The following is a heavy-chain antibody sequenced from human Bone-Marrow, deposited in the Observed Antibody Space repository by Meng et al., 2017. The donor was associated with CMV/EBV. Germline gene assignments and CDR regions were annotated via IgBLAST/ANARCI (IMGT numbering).Heavy chain of an antibody. CDR2: IYYSGST. CDR3: ASDGLLWFGELFGHGAFDI. V-gene: IGHV4-39*02. Sequence: SETLSLTCTVSGGSISSSSYYWGWIRQPPGKGLEWIGSIYYSGSTYYNPSLKSRFTISRDNAKNSLYLQMNSLRAEDTAVYYCASDGLLWFGELFGHGAFDIWGQGTIVTVSS. CDR1: GGSISSSSYY. D-gene: IGHD3-10*01. J-gene: IGHJ3*02.